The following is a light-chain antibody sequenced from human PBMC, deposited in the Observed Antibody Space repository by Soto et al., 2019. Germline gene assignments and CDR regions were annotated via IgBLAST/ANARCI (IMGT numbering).Light chain of an antibody. J-gene: IGKJ5*01. CDR3: QQYGSSPIT. CDR1: QSVSSY. Sequence: SVLAQSPFSLSLSAGDLATSSSRVTQSVSSYLAWYQQKPGQAARLVIYGASSRATGIPDRFSGSGSGTDFTLTISRLEPEDFAVYSCQQYGSSPITFGQGTRLEI. CDR2: GAS. V-gene: IGKV3-20*01.